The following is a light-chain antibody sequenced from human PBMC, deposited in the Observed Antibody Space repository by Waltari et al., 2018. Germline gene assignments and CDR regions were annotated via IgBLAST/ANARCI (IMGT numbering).Light chain of an antibody. V-gene: IGKV1-NL1*01. Sequence: DLQMTQSPSSLSASVGDRVTITCRASQDLSGSLAWYQRKPGRAPKLLIYAASTLESGVTSRFSGSGSGTDYTLTINSLQPEDFATYYCQQYYSTPYTFGQGTKLEI. CDR2: AAS. J-gene: IGKJ2*01. CDR1: QDLSGS. CDR3: QQYYSTPYT.